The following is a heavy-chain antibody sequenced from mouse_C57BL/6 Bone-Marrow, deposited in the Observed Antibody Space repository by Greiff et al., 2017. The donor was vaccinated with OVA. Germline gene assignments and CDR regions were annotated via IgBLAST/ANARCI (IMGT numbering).Heavy chain of an antibody. CDR1: GFTFSDYG. Sequence: EVKLMESGGGLVKPGGSLKLSCAASGFTFSDYGMHWVSQAPEKGLEWVAYISSGSSTIYYADTVKGRFTISRDNAKNTLFLQMTSLRSEDTAMYYCARFEGSSFRWYFDVWGTGTTVTVSS. V-gene: IGHV5-17*01. D-gene: IGHD1-1*01. J-gene: IGHJ1*03. CDR2: ISSGSSTI. CDR3: ARFEGSSFRWYFDV.